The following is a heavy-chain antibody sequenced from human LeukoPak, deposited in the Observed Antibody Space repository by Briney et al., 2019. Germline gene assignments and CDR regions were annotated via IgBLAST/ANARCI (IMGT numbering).Heavy chain of an antibody. CDR3: ARGPRVRYCSSTSCFLDPFDY. CDR2: INSDGSST. Sequence: GGPLRLSCAASGFTFSSYWMHWVRQAPGKGLVWVSRINSDGSSTSYADSVKGRFTISRDNAKDTLYLQMNSLRAEDTAVYYCARGPRVRYCSSTSCFLDPFDYWGQGTLVTVSS. CDR1: GFTFSSYW. D-gene: IGHD2-2*01. J-gene: IGHJ4*02. V-gene: IGHV3-74*01.